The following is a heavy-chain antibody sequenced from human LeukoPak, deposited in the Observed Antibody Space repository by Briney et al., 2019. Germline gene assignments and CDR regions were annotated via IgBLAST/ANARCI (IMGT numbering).Heavy chain of an antibody. D-gene: IGHD6-13*01. CDR3: ARGGVAAAGDC. CDR2: SNSDGSST. CDR1: GFTFSHYW. Sequence: PGGSLRLSCAASGFTFSHYWMHWVRQAPGEGLVWVSRSNSDGSSTFYADSVKGRFTISRDNAKNTLYLQMNTLRAEDTAVYYCARGGVAAAGDCWGQGTLVTVSS. J-gene: IGHJ4*02. V-gene: IGHV3-74*01.